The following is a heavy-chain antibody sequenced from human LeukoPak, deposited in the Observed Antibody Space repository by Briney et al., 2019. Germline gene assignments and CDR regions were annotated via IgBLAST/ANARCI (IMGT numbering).Heavy chain of an antibody. CDR1: GFTFSSYG. Sequence: GGSLRLSCAASGFTFSSYGVHWVRQAPGKGLEWVAVIWYDGSNKYYADSVKGRFTISRDNSKNTLYLQMNSLRAEDTAVYYCARDSPSGSTVDAFDIWGQGTMVTVSS. D-gene: IGHD1-26*01. CDR3: ARDSPSGSTVDAFDI. J-gene: IGHJ3*02. V-gene: IGHV3-33*01. CDR2: IWYDGSNK.